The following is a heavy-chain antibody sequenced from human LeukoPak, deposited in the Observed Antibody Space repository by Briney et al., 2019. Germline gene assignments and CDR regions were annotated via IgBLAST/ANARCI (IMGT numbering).Heavy chain of an antibody. CDR1: GFVFSRYT. CDR3: AREGKSYGYDRWDLDL. CDR2: ITFDFAYT. D-gene: IGHD3-16*01. V-gene: IGHV3-21*06. J-gene: IGHJ5*02. Sequence: PGGSLRLSCAASGFVFSRYTMMWVRQAPGKGVEWGSSITFDFAYTSYADSVKGGFNVSRDNPIGSLYLQINSLRVEDTAVYYCAREGKSYGYDRWDLDLWGQGTLVTVSS.